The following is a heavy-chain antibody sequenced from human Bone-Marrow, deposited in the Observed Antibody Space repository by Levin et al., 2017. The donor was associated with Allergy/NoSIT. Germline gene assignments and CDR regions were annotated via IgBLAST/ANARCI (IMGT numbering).Heavy chain of an antibody. CDR2: ISGTDDST. V-gene: IGHV3-23*01. D-gene: IGHD3/OR15-3a*01. J-gene: IGHJ3*02. CDR1: GFIFNTSA. CDR3: ARVRRGLDAFDI. Sequence: GESLKISCAASGFIFNTSAMSWVRQAPGKGLEWVSSISGTDDSTYYTDSVKGRLTISRDNSKNTIYLQMNSLRAEDTALYYCARVRRGLDAFDIWGQGTMVTVSS.